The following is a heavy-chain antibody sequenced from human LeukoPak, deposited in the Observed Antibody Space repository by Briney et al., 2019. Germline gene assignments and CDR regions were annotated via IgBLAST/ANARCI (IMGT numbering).Heavy chain of an antibody. CDR2: VYSGGST. Sequence: PGGSLRLSCAASGLTVSSNYMSWVRQAPGKGLEWVSVVYSGGSTYYADSVKGRFTISRDNSKNTLYLQMNSLRAEDTAVYYCARDGRFGSFDCWGQGTLVTVSS. D-gene: IGHD3-10*01. CDR3: ARDGRFGSFDC. V-gene: IGHV3-66*01. CDR1: GLTVSSNY. J-gene: IGHJ4*02.